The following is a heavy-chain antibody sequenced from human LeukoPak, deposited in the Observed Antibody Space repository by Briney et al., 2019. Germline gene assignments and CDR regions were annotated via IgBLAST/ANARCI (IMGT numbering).Heavy chain of an antibody. CDR2: IYYGGNT. Sequence: SETLSLTCTVSGGSISTSSYYWGWIRQPPGKGLEWIGSIYYGGNTYYRPSLKSRVTISLDTSKNQFSLKLSSVTAADTAVYYCASPSKMASVEHAFDIWGQGTMVTVSS. CDR1: GGSISTSSYY. J-gene: IGHJ3*02. CDR3: ASPSKMASVEHAFDI. D-gene: IGHD5-24*01. V-gene: IGHV4-39*01.